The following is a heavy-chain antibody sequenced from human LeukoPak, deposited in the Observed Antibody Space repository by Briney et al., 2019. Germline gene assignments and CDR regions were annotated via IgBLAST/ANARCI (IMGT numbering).Heavy chain of an antibody. Sequence: PGGSLRLSCAASGFTFSSYAMHWVRQAPGKGLEWVAVISYDGSNKYYADSVKGRFTISRDNSKNTLYLQMNSLRAEDTAVYYCAREEQLVPGAFDIWGQGTMVTVSS. D-gene: IGHD6-6*01. CDR1: GFTFSSYA. J-gene: IGHJ3*02. V-gene: IGHV3-30-3*01. CDR3: AREEQLVPGAFDI. CDR2: ISYDGSNK.